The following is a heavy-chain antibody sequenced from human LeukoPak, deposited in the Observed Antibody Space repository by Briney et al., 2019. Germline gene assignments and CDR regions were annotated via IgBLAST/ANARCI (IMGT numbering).Heavy chain of an antibody. D-gene: IGHD3-10*01. CDR2: IYYNGAT. Sequence: GSLRLSCAASGFTFSSYAMSWIRQPPGKGLEWIGTIYYNGATQYNPSLKSRVTMSVDTSQNQFSLKLSSVTAADTAVYYCAVEVRGVISLINGDCWGQGTLVTVSS. CDR1: GFTFSSYA. J-gene: IGHJ4*02. CDR3: AVEVRGVISLINGDC. V-gene: IGHV4-59*04.